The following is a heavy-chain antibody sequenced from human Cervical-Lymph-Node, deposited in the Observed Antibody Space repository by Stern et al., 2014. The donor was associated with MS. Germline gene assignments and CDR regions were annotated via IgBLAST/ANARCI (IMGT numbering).Heavy chain of an antibody. CDR1: GASISTVGYY. CDR2: ISYIGST. V-gene: IGHV4-31*03. J-gene: IGHJ4*02. CDR3: ARSDRLWGSFDY. D-gene: IGHD3-16*01. Sequence: QVQLQESGPGLVKPSQTLSLTCTVSGASISTVGYYWSRIRQHPGKGLEWIAYISYIGSTYYNPSVKSRVSISADTSKNQFSLNLTSVTAADTALYYCARSDRLWGSFDYWGQGTLVAVSS.